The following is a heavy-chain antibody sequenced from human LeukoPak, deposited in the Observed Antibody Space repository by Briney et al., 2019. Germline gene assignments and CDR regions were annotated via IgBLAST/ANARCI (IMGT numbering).Heavy chain of an antibody. CDR2: INAGNGNT. CDR3: ARYSSSWYGNYFDY. Sequence: ASVKVSCKASGYTFTSYAMRWVRQAPGQRLEWMGWINAGNGNTKYSQKFQGRVTITRDTSASTAYMELSSLRSEDTAVYYCARYSSSWYGNYFDYWGQGTLVTVSS. V-gene: IGHV1-3*01. J-gene: IGHJ4*02. CDR1: GYTFTSYA. D-gene: IGHD6-13*01.